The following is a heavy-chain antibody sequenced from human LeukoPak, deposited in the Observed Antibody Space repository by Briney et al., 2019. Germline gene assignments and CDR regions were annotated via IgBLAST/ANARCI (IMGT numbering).Heavy chain of an antibody. CDR3: ARGSSSGWSRGDY. CDR1: GFTFSSYS. D-gene: IGHD6-19*01. CDR2: ISSSSSYI. J-gene: IGHJ4*02. Sequence: GSLRLSCAASGFTFSSYSMNWVRQAPGKGLEWVSSISSSSSYIYYADSVKGRFTISRDNAKNSLYLQMNSLRAEDTAVYYCARGSSSGWSRGDYWGQGTLVTVSS. V-gene: IGHV3-21*01.